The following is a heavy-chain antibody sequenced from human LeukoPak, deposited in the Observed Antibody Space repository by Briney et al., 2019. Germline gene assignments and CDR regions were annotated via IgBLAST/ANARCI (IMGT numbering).Heavy chain of an antibody. CDR3: ARGGETNNWYPGYFDY. CDR2: IKSDGSST. V-gene: IGHV3-74*01. D-gene: IGHD1-1*01. CDR1: GFTFSNYW. Sequence: GGSLRLSCAASGFTFSNYWMHWVRQAPGKGPVWVSRIKSDGSSTRFADSVQGRFTISRDNGKNTLYLQMDSLRAEDTAVYYCARGGETNNWYPGYFDYWGQGALVTVSS. J-gene: IGHJ4*02.